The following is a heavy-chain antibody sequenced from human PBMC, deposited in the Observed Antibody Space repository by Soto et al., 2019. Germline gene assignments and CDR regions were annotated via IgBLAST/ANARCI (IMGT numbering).Heavy chain of an antibody. CDR2: IIGSGGST. J-gene: IGHJ2*01. Sequence: EVQLLESGGGLVQPGGSLRLSCAGSGFIFSSYVMSWVRQAPGKGLEWVSTIIGSGGSTYYADSVKGRFTISRDNSKNTLYLQMNSLRAEDTAVYYCAKEKTTSLHWYFDLCGRGTLVTVSS. V-gene: IGHV3-23*01. CDR1: GFIFSSYV. CDR3: AKEKTTSLHWYFDL. D-gene: IGHD4-17*01.